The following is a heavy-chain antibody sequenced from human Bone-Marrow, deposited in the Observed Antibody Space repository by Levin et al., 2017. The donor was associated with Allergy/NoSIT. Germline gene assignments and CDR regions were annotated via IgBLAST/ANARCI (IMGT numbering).Heavy chain of an antibody. CDR1: GDSINRGGDY. CDR3: ARAGAVTGTFDL. Sequence: NSSETLSLTCAVSGDSINRGGDYWAWIRQHPGKGLEWVGSIYYTGTTFDNPSLKSRLTISVDTSKNHFSLKLASVTAADTAVYYCARAGAVTGTFDLWGQGTLVTVSS. CDR2: IYYTGTT. V-gene: IGHV4-31*11. D-gene: IGHD6-19*01. J-gene: IGHJ4*02.